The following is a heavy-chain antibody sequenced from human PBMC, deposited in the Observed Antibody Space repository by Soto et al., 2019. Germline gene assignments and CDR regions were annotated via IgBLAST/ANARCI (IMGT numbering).Heavy chain of an antibody. V-gene: IGHV3-23*01. CDR2: ISGSGGST. D-gene: IGHD6-13*01. J-gene: IGHJ4*02. Sequence: LRLSCAASGFTFSSYAMSWVRQAPGKELEWVSAISGSGGSTYYADSVKGRFTISRDNSKNTLYLQMNSLRAEDTAVYYCAKDLRYSSSWPVDYWGQGTLVTVSS. CDR3: AKDLRYSSSWPVDY. CDR1: GFTFSSYA.